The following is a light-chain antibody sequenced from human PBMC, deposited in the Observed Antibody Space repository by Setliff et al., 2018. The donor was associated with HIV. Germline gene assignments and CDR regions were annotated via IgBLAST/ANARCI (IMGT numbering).Light chain of an antibody. CDR2: EVT. CDR1: SSDIGRYNY. J-gene: IGLJ1*01. Sequence: QSALTQPPSASGSPGQSVTISCTGTSSDIGRYNYVSWYQQHPGKAPKVVIYEVTKRPSGVPDRFFASKSGNTASLTVSGLQAEDEADYYCCPNTGSNTFVFGTGTKVTV. V-gene: IGLV2-8*01. CDR3: CPNTGSNTFV.